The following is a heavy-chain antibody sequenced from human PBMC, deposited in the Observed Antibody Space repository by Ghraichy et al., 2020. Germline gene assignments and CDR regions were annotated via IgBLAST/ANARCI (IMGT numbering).Heavy chain of an antibody. V-gene: IGHV1-69*13. CDR1: GGTFSSYA. D-gene: IGHD3-16*01. Sequence: SVKVSCKASGGTFSSYAISWVRQAPGQGLEWMGGIIPIFGTANYAQKFQGRVTITADESTSTAYMELSSLRSEDTAVYYCARDRGSSTRIGHDAFDIWGQGTMVTVSS. CDR3: ARDRGSSTRIGHDAFDI. J-gene: IGHJ3*02. CDR2: IIPIFGTA.